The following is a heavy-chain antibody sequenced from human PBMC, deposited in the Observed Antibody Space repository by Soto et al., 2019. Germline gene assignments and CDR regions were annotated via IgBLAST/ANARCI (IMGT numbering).Heavy chain of an antibody. Sequence: SETLSLTCTVSGCSISSYYWSWIRPPPGKGLEWIGYISYSGTTNYNPSLKSRVTMSLDTSKSQFSLKLSSLTAADTAVYYCARAPGVWDNWFDPWGQGTLVTVSS. CDR1: GCSISSYY. CDR2: ISYSGTT. CDR3: ARAPGVWDNWFDP. D-gene: IGHD3-16*01. V-gene: IGHV4-59*01. J-gene: IGHJ5*02.